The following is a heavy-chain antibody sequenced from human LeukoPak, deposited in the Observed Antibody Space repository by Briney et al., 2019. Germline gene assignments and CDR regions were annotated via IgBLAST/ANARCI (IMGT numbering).Heavy chain of an antibody. D-gene: IGHD2-2*02. CDR2: IWYDGSNE. Sequence: PGGSLRLSCEASGLSFSIYGMHWVRQAPGKGLEWVAVIWYDGSNEDYADSVKGRFTISRDNSKNTLYLQMNSLRAEDTAVYYCAKDLDIVVVPAAIPPWGQGTLVTVSS. CDR3: AKDLDIVVVPAAIPP. V-gene: IGHV3-33*06. CDR1: GLSFSIYG. J-gene: IGHJ5*02.